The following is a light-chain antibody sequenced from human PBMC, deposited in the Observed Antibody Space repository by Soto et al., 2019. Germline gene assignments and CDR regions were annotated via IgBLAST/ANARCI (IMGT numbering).Light chain of an antibody. Sequence: EIVMTQSPATLSVSPGERATLSCRASQSVSSNLAWYQQKPGQAPRLLIYRASTRATGIPARFSGSGSGTEFTLTISSLQSEDFAVYYCQQYNNWPRTFGQGIKVYIK. CDR2: RAS. V-gene: IGKV3-15*01. CDR3: QQYNNWPRT. CDR1: QSVSSN. J-gene: IGKJ1*01.